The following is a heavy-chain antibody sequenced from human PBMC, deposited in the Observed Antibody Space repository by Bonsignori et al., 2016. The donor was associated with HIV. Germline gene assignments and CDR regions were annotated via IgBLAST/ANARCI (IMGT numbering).Heavy chain of an antibody. V-gene: IGHV4-34*01. CDR2: INHSGST. J-gene: IGHJ6*03. CDR3: ARGGKFVVVPAAYEYHYYYMDV. D-gene: IGHD2-2*01. Sequence: RQAPGKGLEWIGEINHSGSTDYNPSLKSRVTMSVDTSKNQFSLNLTSVTAADTAVYYCARGGKFVVVPAAYEYHYYYMDVWGKGTTVTVSS.